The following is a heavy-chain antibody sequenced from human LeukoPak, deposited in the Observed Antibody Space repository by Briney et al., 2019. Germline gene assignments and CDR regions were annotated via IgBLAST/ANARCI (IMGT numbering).Heavy chain of an antibody. V-gene: IGHV3-20*04. CDR1: GFTFDDYG. CDR3: ARDGRSGIAAAGHEYYYYYYYMDV. Sequence: GGSLRLSCAASGFTFDDYGMSWVRQAPGKGLEWVSGINWNGGSTDYADSVKGRFTISRDNAKNSLYLQMNSLRAEDTALYYCARDGRSGIAAAGHEYYYYYYYMDVWGKGTTVTVSS. J-gene: IGHJ6*03. D-gene: IGHD6-13*01. CDR2: INWNGGST.